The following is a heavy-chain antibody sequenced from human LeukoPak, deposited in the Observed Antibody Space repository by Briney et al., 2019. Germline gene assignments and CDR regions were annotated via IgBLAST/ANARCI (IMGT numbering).Heavy chain of an antibody. CDR1: GLTFSIYS. CDR2: IGSSSSSI. D-gene: IGHD5-24*01. CDR3: AREGNGYISEAFDI. V-gene: IGHV3-21*01. J-gene: IGHJ3*02. Sequence: GGSLRLSCAASGLTFSIYSMNWVRQAPGKGLEWVSSIGSSSSSIYSADSVKGRFTISRDNAKNSLYLQMNSLRAEDTAVYYCAREGNGYISEAFDIWGQGTMVTVSS.